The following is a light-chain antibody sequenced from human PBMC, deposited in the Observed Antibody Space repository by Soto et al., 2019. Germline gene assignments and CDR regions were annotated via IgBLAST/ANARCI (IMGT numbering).Light chain of an antibody. Sequence: QSGLTQPASVSGSPGQSITISCTRTSSDVGGYNYVSWYQQHPGKAPKLMIYDVSNRPSGVSNRFSGSKSGNTASLTISGLQAEDEADYYCSSYTSSSTRVFGTGTKVTVL. CDR1: SSDVGGYNY. J-gene: IGLJ1*01. CDR2: DVS. CDR3: SSYTSSSTRV. V-gene: IGLV2-14*01.